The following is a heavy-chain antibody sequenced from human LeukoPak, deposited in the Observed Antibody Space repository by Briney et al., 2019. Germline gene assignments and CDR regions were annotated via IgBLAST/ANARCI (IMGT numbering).Heavy chain of an antibody. CDR1: GFTFSSYS. Sequence: GRSLRLSCAASGFTFSSYSMNWVRQAPGKGLEWVSSISSSSSYIYYADSVKGRFTISRDNAKNSLYLQMNSQRAEDTAVYYCARDLGGSGFDYWGQGTLVTVSS. CDR2: ISSSSSYI. V-gene: IGHV3-21*01. J-gene: IGHJ4*02. D-gene: IGHD2-15*01. CDR3: ARDLGGSGFDY.